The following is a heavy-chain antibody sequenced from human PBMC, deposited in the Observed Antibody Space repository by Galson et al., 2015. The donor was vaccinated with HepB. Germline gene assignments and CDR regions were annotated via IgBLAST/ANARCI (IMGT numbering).Heavy chain of an antibody. J-gene: IGHJ5*02. Sequence: SLRLSCAASGFTFSSYGMHWVRQAPGKGLEWVAVISYAGTNKYYADSVKGRFTISRDNSKNTLYLQMNSLSAEDTAVYYCAKDPGYSDYGGNWLDPWGQGTLVTVSS. D-gene: IGHD4-23*01. V-gene: IGHV3-30*18. CDR3: AKDPGYSDYGGNWLDP. CDR2: ISYAGTNK. CDR1: GFTFSSYG.